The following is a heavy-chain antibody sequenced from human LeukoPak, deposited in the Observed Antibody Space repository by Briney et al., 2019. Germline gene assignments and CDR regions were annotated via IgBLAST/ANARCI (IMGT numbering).Heavy chain of an antibody. CDR3: ARDGGSGWFDY. CDR1: GASISSSY. Sequence: SPTLSLTCTVSGASISSSYWSSIRQPAGKGLEWIGRIDGSGNTNYNPSLKSRISVSVDTSKNQVSLKLSYVTAADTAVYYCARDGGSGWFDYWGQGTLVTVSS. D-gene: IGHD6-19*01. V-gene: IGHV4-4*07. CDR2: IDGSGNT. J-gene: IGHJ4*02.